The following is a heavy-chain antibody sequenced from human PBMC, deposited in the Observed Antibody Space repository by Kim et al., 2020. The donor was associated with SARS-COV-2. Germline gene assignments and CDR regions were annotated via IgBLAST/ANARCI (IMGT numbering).Heavy chain of an antibody. CDR3: ARGGISSWPTDY. J-gene: IGHJ4*02. V-gene: IGHV1-3*01. Sequence: KYSQEFQGRVSITRDTSAKTAYMEVSSLRSEDTAVYYCARGGISSWPTDYWGQGTLVTVSS. D-gene: IGHD6-13*01.